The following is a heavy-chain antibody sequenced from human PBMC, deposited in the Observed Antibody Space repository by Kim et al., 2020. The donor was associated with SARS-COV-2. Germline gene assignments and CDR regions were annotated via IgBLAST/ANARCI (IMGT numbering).Heavy chain of an antibody. CDR2: IIPIFGTA. J-gene: IGHJ4*02. CDR1: GGTFSSYA. D-gene: IGHD5-12*01. V-gene: IGHV1-69*13. Sequence: SVKVSCKASGGTFSSYAISWVRQAPGQGLEWMGGIIPIFGTANYAQKFQGRVTITADESTSTAYMELSSLRSEDMAVYYCARGSGSVVDGYNLNFDYWGQGTLVTVSS. CDR3: ARGSGSVVDGYNLNFDY.